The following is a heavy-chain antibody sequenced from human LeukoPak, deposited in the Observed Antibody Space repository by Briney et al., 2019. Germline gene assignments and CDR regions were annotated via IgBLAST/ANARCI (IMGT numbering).Heavy chain of an antibody. J-gene: IGHJ6*03. Sequence: SETLSLTCTVSGGSISSYYWSWIRQSAGKGLEWIGRIYPSGSTNYNPSLKSRVTISVDTSKNQFSLKLSSVTAADTAVYYCARANGDPFNYYFYMDVWGKGTTVTVSS. V-gene: IGHV4-4*07. CDR2: IYPSGST. D-gene: IGHD4-17*01. CDR1: GGSISSYY. CDR3: ARANGDPFNYYFYMDV.